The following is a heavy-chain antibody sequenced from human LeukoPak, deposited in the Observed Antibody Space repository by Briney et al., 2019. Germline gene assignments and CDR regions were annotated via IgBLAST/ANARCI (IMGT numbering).Heavy chain of an antibody. CDR1: GFTFSNAW. Sequence: GGSLRLSCAASGFTFSNAWMSWVRQAPGKGLEWVGRIKSKTDGGTTDYAAPVKGRFTISRDDSKNTLYLQMSSLKTEDTAVYYCTTGGYPWRKGYFQHWGQGTLVTVSS. D-gene: IGHD2-15*01. CDR2: IKSKTDGGTT. V-gene: IGHV3-15*01. CDR3: TTGGYPWRKGYFQH. J-gene: IGHJ1*01.